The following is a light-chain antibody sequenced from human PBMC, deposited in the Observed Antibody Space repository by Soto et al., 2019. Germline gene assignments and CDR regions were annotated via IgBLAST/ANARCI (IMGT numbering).Light chain of an antibody. CDR1: QDVSSN. CDR2: GAS. J-gene: IGKJ1*01. Sequence: EMVVTQSPATLSVSPGERATLSCRASQDVSSNLAWYQQKPGQAPSLLIYGASTRATGTPARFSGSGSGTEFTLTISSLKSEDFAVYYCQQYDNWPRTFGQGTKVDIK. V-gene: IGKV3-15*01. CDR3: QQYDNWPRT.